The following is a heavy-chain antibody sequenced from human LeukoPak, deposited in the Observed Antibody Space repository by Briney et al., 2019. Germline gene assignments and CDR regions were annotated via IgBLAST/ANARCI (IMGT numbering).Heavy chain of an antibody. J-gene: IGHJ5*02. CDR1: GFTFSSYW. CDR3: ARDAGPRRP. CDR2: IKQDGSEK. V-gene: IGHV3-7*01. Sequence: GGSLRLSCAASGFTFSSYWMSWVRPAPGRGVEWVANIKQDGSEKYYVDHVKGRFTITRDNAKNSLYLQRNSLRAEDTGVYYCARDAGPRRPWAQGTLVPVSS.